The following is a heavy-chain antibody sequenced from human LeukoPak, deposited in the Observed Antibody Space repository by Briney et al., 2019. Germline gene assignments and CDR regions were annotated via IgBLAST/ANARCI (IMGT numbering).Heavy chain of an antibody. CDR1: GFTVRNNY. D-gene: IGHD6-13*01. J-gene: IGHJ4*02. Sequence: PGGSLRLSCAASGFTVRNNYMNWVRQAPGKGVEWVSLIYSDGSTYYASSVRGRFNISRDNSESTLYLQMNSLRDEDTAMYYCARDPPAVASNTYGWGQGTLVTVSS. CDR3: ARDPPAVASNTYG. V-gene: IGHV3-66*01. CDR2: IYSDGST.